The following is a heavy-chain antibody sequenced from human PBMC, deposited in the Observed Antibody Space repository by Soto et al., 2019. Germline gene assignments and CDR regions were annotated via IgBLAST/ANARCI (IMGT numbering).Heavy chain of an antibody. D-gene: IGHD6-6*01. CDR2: IWYDGSNK. Sequence: QVQLVESGGGVVQPGRSLRLSCAASGFTFSSYGMYWVRQAPGKGLEWVAVIWYDGSNKYYADSVKGRFTIARDNSKNMLYLQMNSRRAEDMAVYYCSSGGRAARRVDGMDLWGQGTTVTVSS. CDR3: SSGGRAARRVDGMDL. J-gene: IGHJ6*02. V-gene: IGHV3-33*01. CDR1: GFTFSSYG.